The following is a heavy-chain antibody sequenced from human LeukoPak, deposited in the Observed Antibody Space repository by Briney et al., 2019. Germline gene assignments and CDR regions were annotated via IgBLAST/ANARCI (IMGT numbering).Heavy chain of an antibody. CDR3: ARDRSHSSSSDY. V-gene: IGHV3-30*02. D-gene: IGHD6-6*01. CDR1: GFTFSSYG. Sequence: GGSLRLSCAASGFTFSSYGMHWVRQAPGKGLDWVAFIHYDGSNKYYADSVRGRFTISRDNSKNTLYLQMNSLRAEDTAVYYCARDRSHSSSSDYWGQGTLVTVSS. J-gene: IGHJ4*02. CDR2: IHYDGSNK.